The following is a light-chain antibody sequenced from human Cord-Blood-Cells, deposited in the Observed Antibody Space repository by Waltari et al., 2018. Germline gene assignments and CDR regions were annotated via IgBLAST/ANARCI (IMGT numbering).Light chain of an antibody. Sequence: EIVMTQSPATLSVSPGERATLSCRASQSVSSNLAWYQQKPGQAHRLLIYGASTRATGIPARFIGSGSGTEFTLTISSLQSEDFAVYYCQQYNNWGYTFGQGTKLEIK. CDR3: QQYNNWGYT. V-gene: IGKV3-15*01. J-gene: IGKJ2*01. CDR1: QSVSSN. CDR2: GAS.